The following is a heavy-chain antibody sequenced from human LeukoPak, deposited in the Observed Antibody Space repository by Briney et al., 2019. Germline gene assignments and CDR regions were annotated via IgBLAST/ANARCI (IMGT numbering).Heavy chain of an antibody. Sequence: GRSLRLSCASWRLIYRLYNMHGVSQAPGKGLEYVSAISTNGGSTYYANSVKGRFTISRDDPKNTLDLQMGSLRPEDMAVYYCARGFRYYGSGIDYWGQGTLVTVSS. CDR3: ARGFRYYGSGIDY. CDR2: ISTNGGST. J-gene: IGHJ4*02. D-gene: IGHD3-10*01. CDR1: RLIYRLYN. V-gene: IGHV3-64*01.